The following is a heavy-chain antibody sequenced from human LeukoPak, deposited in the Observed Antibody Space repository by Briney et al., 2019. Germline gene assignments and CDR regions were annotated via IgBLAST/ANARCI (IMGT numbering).Heavy chain of an antibody. V-gene: IGHV3-11*01. J-gene: IGHJ3*01. CDR2: ISPSRTTI. Sequence: GGSLRLSCAASGFTFTDYYISWIRQAPGKGPEWLSYISPSRTTIIYAASVKGRFTISRDNAKNSLYLQMNSLRAEDTALYYCARDSRAAFGVWGQGTMVTVSS. CDR1: GFTFTDYY. CDR3: ARDSRAAFGV.